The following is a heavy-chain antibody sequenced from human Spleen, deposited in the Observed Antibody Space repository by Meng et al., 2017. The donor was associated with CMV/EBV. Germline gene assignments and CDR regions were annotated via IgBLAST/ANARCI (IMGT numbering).Heavy chain of an antibody. CDR3: ARDRDYSTSPHNY. V-gene: IGHV3-48*04. CDR1: GFTFSSYG. CDR2: ISSSGSTI. J-gene: IGHJ4*02. D-gene: IGHD4-11*01. Sequence: GESLKISCAASGFTFSSYGMHWVRQAPGKGLEWVSYISSSGSTIYYADSVRGRFTISRDNAQNSAYLQMNSLRAEDTAVYYCARDRDYSTSPHNYWGQGTLVTVSS.